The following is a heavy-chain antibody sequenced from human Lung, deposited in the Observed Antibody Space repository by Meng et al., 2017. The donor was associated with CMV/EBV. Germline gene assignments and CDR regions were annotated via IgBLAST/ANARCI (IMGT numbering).Heavy chain of an antibody. CDR1: GGSVSSISYY. V-gene: IGHV4-61*03. CDR3: ARMTAALRYGMDV. CDR2: ISYGGST. D-gene: IGHD2-2*01. J-gene: IGHJ6*02. Sequence: SXTLSLTCTVSGGSVSSISYYWSWIRQPPGKGLEWIGYISYGGSTIYNPSLKSRVTISEDTSKTHFSLKLSSVTAADTAVYYCARMTAALRYGMDVWGLGTTVTVSS.